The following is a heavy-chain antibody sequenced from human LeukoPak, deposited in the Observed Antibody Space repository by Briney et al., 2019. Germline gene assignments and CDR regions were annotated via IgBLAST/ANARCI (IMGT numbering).Heavy chain of an antibody. V-gene: IGHV1-69*06. J-gene: IGHJ3*02. CDR1: GGTFNNYT. CDR3: ARGRYYDSSGYYPDAFDI. D-gene: IGHD3-22*01. Sequence: ASVKVSCKASGGTFNNYTISWVRQAPGHGLEWMGGIIPIFATANYAQRFQGKVTITADKSTSTAYMELSSLRSEDTAVYYCARGRYYDSSGYYPDAFDIWGQGTMVTVSS. CDR2: IIPIFATA.